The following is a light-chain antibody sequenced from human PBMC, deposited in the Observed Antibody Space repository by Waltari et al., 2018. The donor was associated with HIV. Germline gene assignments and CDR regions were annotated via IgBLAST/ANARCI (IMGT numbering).Light chain of an antibody. V-gene: IGLV7-46*01. CDR2: DTN. J-gene: IGLJ2*01. CDR1: PGAVTSGHH. CDR3: LLSYAGARPVI. Sequence: QAVVTQEPSLTVSPGGTVPLTFCPSPGAVTSGHHPYWFQQKPGQAPRTLIYDTNNKHSWTPARFSGSLLGGKAALTLSGAQPEDEAKYYCLLSYAGARPVIFGGGTQLTVL.